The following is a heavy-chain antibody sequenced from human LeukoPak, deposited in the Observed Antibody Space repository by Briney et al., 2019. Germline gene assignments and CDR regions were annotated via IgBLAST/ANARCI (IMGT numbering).Heavy chain of an antibody. D-gene: IGHD3-9*01. J-gene: IGHJ4*02. CDR3: ARPQSDYDILTGCED. CDR1: GFTFSSYA. CDR2: ISYDGSNK. V-gene: IGHV3-30*04. Sequence: GRSLRLSCAASGFTFSSYAMHWVRQAPGKGLEWVAVISYDGSNKYYADSVKGRFTISRDNSKNTLYLQMNSLRAEDTAVYCCARPQSDYDILTGCEDWGQGTLVTVSS.